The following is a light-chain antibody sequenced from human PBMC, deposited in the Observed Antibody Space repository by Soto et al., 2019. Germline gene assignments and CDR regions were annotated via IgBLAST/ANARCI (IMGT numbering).Light chain of an antibody. CDR2: DVS. Sequence: QSALTQPASVSGSPGQSITISCTGASSDVGGYNFVSWYQQHPGKAPKLMIYDVSRRPSGVSNRFSGSKSGNTASLSISGLQAEDEADYYCSSYTRNFTLMYVFGGGTKVTVL. V-gene: IGLV2-14*01. CDR3: SSYTRNFTLMYV. J-gene: IGLJ1*01. CDR1: SSDVGGYNF.